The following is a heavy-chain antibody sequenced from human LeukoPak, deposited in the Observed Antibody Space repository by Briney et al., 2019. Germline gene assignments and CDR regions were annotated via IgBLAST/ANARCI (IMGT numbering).Heavy chain of an antibody. D-gene: IGHD2-21*01. CDR2: IYPGDSDI. V-gene: IGHV5-51*01. J-gene: IGHJ4*02. Sequence: GESLMISCKGSGYSFTNYWIAWVRQMPGKGLEWMGIIYPGDSDIRYSPSFQGQVTISADNSISTAYLQWSSLKASDTAMYYCARTHTYRSDYWGQGTLVTVSS. CDR3: ARTHTYRSDY. CDR1: GYSFTNYW.